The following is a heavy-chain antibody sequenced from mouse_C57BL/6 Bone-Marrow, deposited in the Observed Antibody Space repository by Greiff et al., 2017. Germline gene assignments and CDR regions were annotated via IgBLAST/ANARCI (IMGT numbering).Heavy chain of an antibody. Sequence: VQLKQSGAELVRPGASVKLSCTASGFNIKDDYMHWVKQRPEQGLEWIGWIDPENGDTEYASKFQGKATITADTSSNTAYLQLSSLTSEDTAVYYCTHLRGFAYWGQGTLVTVSA. V-gene: IGHV14-4*01. CDR3: THLRGFAY. J-gene: IGHJ3*01. CDR2: IDPENGDT. CDR1: GFNIKDDY.